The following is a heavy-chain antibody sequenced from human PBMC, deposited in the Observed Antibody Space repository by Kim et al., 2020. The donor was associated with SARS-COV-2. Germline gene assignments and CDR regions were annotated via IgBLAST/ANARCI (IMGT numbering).Heavy chain of an antibody. CDR2: LSGSGENT. D-gene: IGHD3-10*01. J-gene: IGHJ4*02. V-gene: IGHV3-23*01. Sequence: GGSLRLSCEASGFSFNSQAMAWVRQAPGKGLEWVSGLSGSGENTYYADSVKGRFTISRDSSTNTLYLQVSSLRVEDTAIYYCAKLKTMLQGVNYFDSWGQGTLVTVSS. CDR1: GFSFNSQA. CDR3: AKLKTMLQGVNYFDS.